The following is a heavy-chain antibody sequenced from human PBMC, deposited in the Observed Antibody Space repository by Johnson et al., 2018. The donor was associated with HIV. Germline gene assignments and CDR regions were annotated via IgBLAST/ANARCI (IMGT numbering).Heavy chain of an antibody. D-gene: IGHD3-9*01. Sequence: VQLVESGGGLVQPGGSLRLSCAASGLIFSRSWMHWVRQAPGKGLVWVSRSNSNGSITNYADSVKGRFSISRDNTKNSLYLQMDSLRVDDTAVYYCARDPDWSAFDIWGQGTMVTVSS. CDR3: ARDPDWSAFDI. CDR2: SNSNGSIT. V-gene: IGHV3-74*01. CDR1: GLIFSRSW. J-gene: IGHJ3*02.